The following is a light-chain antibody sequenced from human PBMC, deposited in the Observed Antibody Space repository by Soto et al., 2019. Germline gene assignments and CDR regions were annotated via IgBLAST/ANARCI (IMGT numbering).Light chain of an antibody. Sequence: EIVLTQSPGTLSLSPGERATLSCRASQSVSSSYLAWYQQKPGQAPRLLIYGASSRATGIPGRFSGSGSGTDFTLTISRLEPEDFAVYYCQQYDFSLRTFGQGSKVEI. CDR3: QQYDFSLRT. CDR2: GAS. V-gene: IGKV3-20*01. CDR1: QSVSSSY. J-gene: IGKJ1*01.